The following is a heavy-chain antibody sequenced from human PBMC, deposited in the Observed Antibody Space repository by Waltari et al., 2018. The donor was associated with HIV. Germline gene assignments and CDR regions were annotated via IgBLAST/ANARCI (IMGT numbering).Heavy chain of an antibody. Sequence: EVQLVESGGGLVKPGGSLRLSCAASGFTFSSYSMNWVRQAPGKGLEWVSSISSSSSYIYYADSVKGRFTISRDNAKNSLYLQMNSLRAEDTAVYYCARERRGVAGTGYAFDIWGQGTMVTVSS. J-gene: IGHJ3*02. CDR2: ISSSSSYI. CDR3: ARERRGVAGTGYAFDI. D-gene: IGHD6-19*01. CDR1: GFTFSSYS. V-gene: IGHV3-21*01.